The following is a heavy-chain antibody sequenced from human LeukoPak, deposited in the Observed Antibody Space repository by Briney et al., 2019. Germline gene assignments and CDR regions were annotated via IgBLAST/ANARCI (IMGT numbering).Heavy chain of an antibody. D-gene: IGHD3-9*01. CDR1: GGSFSGYY. Sequence: SETLSLTCAVYGGSFSGYYWSWIRQPPVKGLEWIGEINHSGSTNYNPSLKSRVTISVDTSKNQFSLKLSSVTAADTAVYYCARGYYDILTGYYAYNWFDPWGQGTLVTVSS. V-gene: IGHV4-34*01. J-gene: IGHJ5*02. CDR3: ARGYYDILTGYYAYNWFDP. CDR2: INHSGST.